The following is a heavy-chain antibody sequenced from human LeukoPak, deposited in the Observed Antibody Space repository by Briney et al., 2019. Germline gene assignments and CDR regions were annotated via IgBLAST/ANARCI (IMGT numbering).Heavy chain of an antibody. V-gene: IGHV2-5*02. Sequence: SGPTLVNPTQTLTLTCTFSGFSLSTSGVGVGWIRQPPGKALEWLGLIYWDDDKRYSPSLKSRLTITKDTSKNLLVLTMTNMDAVDTARYYCAHSTSYGYYDSSGPFDYWGQGTLVTVSS. J-gene: IGHJ4*02. CDR3: AHSTSYGYYDSSGPFDY. D-gene: IGHD3-22*01. CDR1: GFSLSTSGVG. CDR2: IYWDDDK.